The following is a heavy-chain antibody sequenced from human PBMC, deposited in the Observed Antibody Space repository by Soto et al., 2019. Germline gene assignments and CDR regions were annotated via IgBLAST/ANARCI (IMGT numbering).Heavy chain of an antibody. V-gene: IGHV1-46*04. J-gene: IGHJ2*01. CDR1: GYTITRHW. CDR2: INPSGDLT. D-gene: IGHD3-22*01. Sequence: QVQLVQSGAEVKKPGASVKVSCKASGYTITRHWMHWVRQAPGQGLEWMAVINPSGDLTIYAQKLQGRVTVTRDTYTSTVYMELSSLRSQDTAVYYCARDNSYDSGGAKGWYFDLWGRGTLVTVSS. CDR3: ARDNSYDSGGAKGWYFDL.